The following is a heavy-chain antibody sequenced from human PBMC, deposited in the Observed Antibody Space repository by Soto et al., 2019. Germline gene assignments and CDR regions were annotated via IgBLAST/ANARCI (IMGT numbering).Heavy chain of an antibody. Sequence: PGGPKRLSCTAAGLNVSGNDMSWVRQTPGKGLEWVSVIYSGGSTYYADSVKGRFTISRDNSKNTLYLQMNSLRAEDTAVYYCDNSGGRIPRTDYWGQGTLVTVSS. CDR3: DNSGGRIPRTDY. D-gene: IGHD1-1*01. CDR1: GLNVSGND. V-gene: IGHV3-66*01. CDR2: IYSGGST. J-gene: IGHJ4*02.